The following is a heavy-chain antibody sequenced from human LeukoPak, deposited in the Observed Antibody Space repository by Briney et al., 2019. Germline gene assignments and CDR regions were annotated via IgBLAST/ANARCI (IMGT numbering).Heavy chain of an antibody. D-gene: IGHD5-18*01. J-gene: IGHJ6*02. Sequence: PGRSLRLSCAASGFTFSSYGMHWVRQAPGKGLEWVAVIWYDGSNKYYADSVKGRFTISGDNSKNTLYLQMNSLRAEDTAVYYCARDQGIQLWLRYYYGMDVWGQGTTVTVSS. CDR1: GFTFSSYG. V-gene: IGHV3-33*01. CDR2: IWYDGSNK. CDR3: ARDQGIQLWLRYYYGMDV.